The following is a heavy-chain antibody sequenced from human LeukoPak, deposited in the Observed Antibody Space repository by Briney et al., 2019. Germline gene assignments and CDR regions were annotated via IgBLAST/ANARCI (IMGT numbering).Heavy chain of an antibody. D-gene: IGHD3-22*01. CDR2: IYHSGST. Sequence: SETLSLTCTVSDASIRSINHYWGWIRQPPGTGLEWIGSIYHSGSTYYNPSLKSRVSISVDTSKNQFSLKLSSVSAADTAAYFCARHPRYDSCRNHSPYYFDHWGQGTLVTVSS. J-gene: IGHJ4*02. V-gene: IGHV4-39*01. CDR3: ARHPRYDSCRNHSPYYFDH. CDR1: DASIRSINHY.